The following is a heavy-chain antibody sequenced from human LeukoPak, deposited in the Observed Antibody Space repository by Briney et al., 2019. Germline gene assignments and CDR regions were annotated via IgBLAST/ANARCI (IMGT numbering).Heavy chain of an antibody. CDR3: AKDQGYSYGYGPWYFDL. D-gene: IGHD5-18*01. V-gene: IGHV3-23*01. Sequence: GGSLRLSCAASGFTFSSYAMSWVRQAPGKGLDWVSAISGSGGSTYYADSVKGRFTISRDNSKNTLYLQMNSLRAEDTAVYYCAKDQGYSYGYGPWYFDLWGRGTLVTVSS. CDR2: ISGSGGST. CDR1: GFTFSSYA. J-gene: IGHJ2*01.